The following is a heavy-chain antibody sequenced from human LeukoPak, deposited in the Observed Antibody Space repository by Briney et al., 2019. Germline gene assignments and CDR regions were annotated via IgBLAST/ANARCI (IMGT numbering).Heavy chain of an antibody. CDR1: GGSLRSYY. Sequence: SETLSLTCTVSGGSLRSYYWSWIRQPPGEGLEWIGYIYYSGSTNYNPSLKSRVTLSIDTSKNQFSLRLTSLTAADTAVYYCARGDLDSSGGNYLDYWGQGAQVIVSP. J-gene: IGHJ4*02. CDR3: ARGDLDSSGGNYLDY. D-gene: IGHD3-10*01. V-gene: IGHV4-59*01. CDR2: IYYSGST.